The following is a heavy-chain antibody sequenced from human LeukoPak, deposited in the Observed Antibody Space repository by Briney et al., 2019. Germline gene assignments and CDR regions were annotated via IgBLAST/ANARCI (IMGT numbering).Heavy chain of an antibody. D-gene: IGHD2-8*01. CDR2: ISSSSSTI. J-gene: IGHJ6*03. CDR1: GFTFSSYS. V-gene: IGHV3-48*01. CDR3: ARADALGYYYYYMDV. Sequence: WGSLRLSCAASGFTFSSYSMNWVRQAPGKGLEWVSYISSSSSTIYYAASVKGRFTISRDNAKNSLYLQMNSLRAEDTAVYYCARADALGYYYYYMDVWGRGTTVTVSS.